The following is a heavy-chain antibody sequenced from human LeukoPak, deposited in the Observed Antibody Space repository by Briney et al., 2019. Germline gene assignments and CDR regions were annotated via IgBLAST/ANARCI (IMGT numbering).Heavy chain of an antibody. Sequence: GGSLRLSCAASGFTFSSYAMSWVRQAPGKGLEWVSAISGSGGSTYYADSVKGRFTISRDNSKNTLYLHMSSLRAEDTAVYFCAKRPRDTSGYYLGAFDGWGLGTTVTVSS. D-gene: IGHD3-22*01. CDR1: GFTFSSYA. V-gene: IGHV3-23*01. CDR3: AKRPRDTSGYYLGAFDG. CDR2: ISGSGGST. J-gene: IGHJ3*01.